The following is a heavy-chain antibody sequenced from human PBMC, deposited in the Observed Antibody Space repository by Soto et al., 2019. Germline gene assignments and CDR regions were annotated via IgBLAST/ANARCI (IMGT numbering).Heavy chain of an antibody. CDR3: STSGDYSSSAFDY. CDR2: IYPGYSDT. D-gene: IGHD6-6*01. V-gene: IGHV5-51*01. CDR1: GYSFTSYW. Sequence: GEALKISCKGSGYSFTSYWIGWGRQMPGEGPEWMGIIYPGYSDTRYSPSFQGQVHISADNSVNTAFLQWSNLKASDTAMYYCSTSGDYSSSAFDYWGQGTLVTVSS. J-gene: IGHJ4*02.